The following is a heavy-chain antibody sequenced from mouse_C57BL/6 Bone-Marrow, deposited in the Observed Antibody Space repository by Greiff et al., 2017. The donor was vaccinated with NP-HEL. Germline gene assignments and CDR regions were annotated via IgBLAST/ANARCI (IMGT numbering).Heavy chain of an antibody. CDR1: GFSLTSYG. J-gene: IGHJ3*01. Sequence: QVQLKQSGPGLVQPSQSLSITCTVSGFSLTSYGVHWVRQSPGKGLEWLGVIWSGGSTDYNAAFISRLSISKDNSKSQVFFKMNSLQADDTAIYYCARKESNHGGFAYWGQGTLVTVSA. CDR2: IWSGGST. CDR3: ARKESNHGGFAY. D-gene: IGHD2-5*01. V-gene: IGHV2-2*01.